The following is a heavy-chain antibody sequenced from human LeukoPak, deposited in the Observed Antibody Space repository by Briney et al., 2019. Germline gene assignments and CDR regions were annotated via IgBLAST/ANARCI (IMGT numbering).Heavy chain of an antibody. J-gene: IGHJ4*02. CDR2: ISYDGSNK. CDR3: AKSGSTSWYLDY. V-gene: IGHV3-30*18. Sequence: GGSLRLSCAASGFTFSSYGMHWVRQAPGKGLEWVAVISYDGSNKYYADSVKGRFTISRDNSKNTLYLQMNSLRAEDAAVYYCAKSGSTSWYLDYWGQGTLVTVSS. D-gene: IGHD6-13*01. CDR1: GFTFSSYG.